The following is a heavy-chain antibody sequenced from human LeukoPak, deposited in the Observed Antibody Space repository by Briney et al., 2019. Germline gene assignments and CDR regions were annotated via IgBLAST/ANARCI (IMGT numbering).Heavy chain of an antibody. Sequence: GGSLRLSCAASGFTFSSNSMNWVRQAPGKGLEWVSYISSSGSTIYYADSVKGRFTISRDNAKNSLYLQMNSLRAEDTAVYYCARDGLRYGGNSRNWFDPWGQGTLVTVSS. J-gene: IGHJ5*02. CDR1: GFTFSSNS. D-gene: IGHD4-23*01. V-gene: IGHV3-48*04. CDR3: ARDGLRYGGNSRNWFDP. CDR2: ISSSGSTI.